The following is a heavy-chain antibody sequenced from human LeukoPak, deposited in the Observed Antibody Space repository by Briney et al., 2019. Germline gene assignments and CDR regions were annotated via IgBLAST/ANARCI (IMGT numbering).Heavy chain of an antibody. Sequence: ASVKVSCKASGYTFTGYYMHWVRQAPGQGLEWMGWINPNSGGTNYAQKFQGRVTMTRDTSISTAYMELSRLRSDDTAVYYCARLYEWERISDYWGQGTLVTVSS. D-gene: IGHD1-26*01. V-gene: IGHV1-2*02. CDR2: INPNSGGT. J-gene: IGHJ4*02. CDR3: ARLYEWERISDY. CDR1: GYTFTGYY.